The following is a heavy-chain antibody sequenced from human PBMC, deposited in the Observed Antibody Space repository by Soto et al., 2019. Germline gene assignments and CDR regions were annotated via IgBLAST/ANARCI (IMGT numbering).Heavy chain of an antibody. D-gene: IGHD2-21*01. CDR3: AREQCGGAKCFSERDVYYYYVDV. Sequence: QLQLHESGPGPVKASETLSLTCSVSGGSISGRAYYWAWIRQPPGKGLEWIGSIYYSGTTYSNPSLKSRVIISVDTAKNQFSLNLTSVTAPDMATYYCAREQCGGAKCFSERDVYYYYVDVWGKGTTVTVSS. CDR1: GGSISGRAYY. J-gene: IGHJ6*03. CDR2: IYYSGTT. V-gene: IGHV4-39*01.